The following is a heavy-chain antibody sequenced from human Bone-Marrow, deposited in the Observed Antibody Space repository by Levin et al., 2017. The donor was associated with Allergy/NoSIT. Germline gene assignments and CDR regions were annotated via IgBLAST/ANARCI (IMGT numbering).Heavy chain of an antibody. CDR1: GGSINRSPFY. CDR2: VYYTGTT. CDR3: AREGTPQSWDY. D-gene: IGHD1-14*01. Sequence: SETLSLTCTVSGGSINRSPFYWVWIRQPPGKGLEWIRSVYYTGTTYYNPSLKSRVTISVDTSKEQFSLKVTSVTAADTAVYYCAREGTPQSWDYWGQGTLVSVSS. J-gene: IGHJ4*02. V-gene: IGHV4-39*07.